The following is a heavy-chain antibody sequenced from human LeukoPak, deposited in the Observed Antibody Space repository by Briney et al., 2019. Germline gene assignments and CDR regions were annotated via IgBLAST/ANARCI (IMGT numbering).Heavy chain of an antibody. CDR3: ATGYTYDYSLY. CDR2: FDPEDGAR. J-gene: IGHJ4*02. V-gene: IGHV1-24*01. D-gene: IGHD5-18*01. Sequence: ASVKVSCKVSGDTVTGFSIHWVRQAPGHGLEWMGGFDPEDGARIFAQKLQGRVTMTEDTSTDTAYMDLSSLRSEDTAVCYCATGYTYDYSLYWGQGTLVTVSS. CDR1: GDTVTGFS.